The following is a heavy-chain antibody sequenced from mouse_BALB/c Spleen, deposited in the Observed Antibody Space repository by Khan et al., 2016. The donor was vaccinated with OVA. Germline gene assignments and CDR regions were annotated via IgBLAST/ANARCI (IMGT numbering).Heavy chain of an antibody. CDR3: ASGASYWYFDV. CDR1: AYTFTNYG. Sequence: QIQLVQSGPELKKPGETVKISCKASAYTFTNYGMNWVKQAPGKGLKWMGWINTYTGEPTYTDDFKGRFAFSLETSASTAYLQINNLKDGDMATYFCASGASYWYFDVWGAGTPVTVSS. V-gene: IGHV9-1*02. CDR2: INTYTGEP. J-gene: IGHJ1*01.